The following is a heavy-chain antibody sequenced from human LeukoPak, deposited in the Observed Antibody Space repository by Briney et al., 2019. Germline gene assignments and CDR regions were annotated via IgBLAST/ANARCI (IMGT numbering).Heavy chain of an antibody. CDR3: AKARHDYGDYAFDP. Sequence: PGGSLRLSCAASGFTFSSYAMSWVRQAPGKGLEWVSAISGSGGSTYYADSVKGRFTISRDNSKNTLYPQMNSLRAEDTAVYYCAKARHDYGDYAFDPWGQGTLVTVSS. V-gene: IGHV3-23*01. D-gene: IGHD4-17*01. CDR1: GFTFSSYA. J-gene: IGHJ5*02. CDR2: ISGSGGST.